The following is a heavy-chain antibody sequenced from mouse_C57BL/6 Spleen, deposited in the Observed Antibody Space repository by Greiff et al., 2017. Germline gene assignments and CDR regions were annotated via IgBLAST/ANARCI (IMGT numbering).Heavy chain of an antibody. J-gene: IGHJ1*03. Sequence: VQLQQSGPGLVKPSQSLSLTCSVTGYSITSGYYWNWIRQFPGNKLEWMGYISYDGSNNYNPSLKNRISITRDTSKNQFFLKLNSVTTEDTATYYCARDRDGYYPGYFDVWGTGTTVTVSS. CDR2: ISYDGSN. D-gene: IGHD2-3*01. CDR3: ARDRDGYYPGYFDV. V-gene: IGHV3-6*01. CDR1: GYSITSGYY.